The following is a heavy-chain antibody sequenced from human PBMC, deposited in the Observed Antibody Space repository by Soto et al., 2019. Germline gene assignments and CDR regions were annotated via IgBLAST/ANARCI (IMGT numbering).Heavy chain of an antibody. CDR1: GFSFSSYG. J-gene: IGHJ4*02. D-gene: IGHD1-26*01. Sequence: QVQLVESGGGVVQPGRSLRLSCAASGFSFSSYGMHWVRQAPGKGLEWVAVIPYDGYNQYYVDSVKGRLTISRDNSKSTLYLQMNSLRAEDTAVYFCARGRWGSYRDELDYWGQGTLVTVSS. CDR2: IPYDGYNQ. CDR3: ARGRWGSYRDELDY. V-gene: IGHV3-30*03.